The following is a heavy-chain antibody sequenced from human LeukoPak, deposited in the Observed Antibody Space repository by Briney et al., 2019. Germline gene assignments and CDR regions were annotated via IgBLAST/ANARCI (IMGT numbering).Heavy chain of an antibody. CDR1: GFTFSNAC. Sequence: GGSLRLSRSASGFTFSNACMIWVRQAPGKELVGVGRIKSKTDGGTTEYDAPVKDRFTISRDDSKNTLSLQMNSLKTEDTAVYYCTTGGTKFGYWGQGTLVTVSS. D-gene: IGHD3-16*01. V-gene: IGHV3-15*01. CDR2: IKSKTDGGTT. CDR3: TTGGTKFGY. J-gene: IGHJ4*02.